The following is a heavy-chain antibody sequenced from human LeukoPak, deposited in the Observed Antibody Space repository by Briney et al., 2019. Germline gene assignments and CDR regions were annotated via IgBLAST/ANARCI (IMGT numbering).Heavy chain of an antibody. V-gene: IGHV3-7*01. J-gene: IGHJ4*02. Sequence: GGSLRLSCVASGFTFSSYWMGWVRQAPGKGLEWVANIKQDGNEKYYVDSVKGRFTISRDNAKNSLYLQMNSLRAEDTAVYYCARDRCSSTSCFFDYWGQGTLVTVSS. CDR1: GFTFSSYW. D-gene: IGHD2-2*01. CDR2: IKQDGNEK. CDR3: ARDRCSSTSCFFDY.